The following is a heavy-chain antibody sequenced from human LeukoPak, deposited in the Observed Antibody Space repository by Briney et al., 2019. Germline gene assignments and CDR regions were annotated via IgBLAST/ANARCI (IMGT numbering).Heavy chain of an antibody. V-gene: IGHV1-8*02. Sequence: ASVKVSCKACGYTFTSYDINWVRQATGQGLESMGWMNPNSGNTGYAQKFQGRVTITRNTSISTAYMELSSLRSEDTAVYYCAGQTNVVVVARPAAGAFDIWGQGTMVTVSS. CDR2: MNPNSGNT. CDR1: GYTFTSYD. CDR3: AGQTNVVVVARPAAGAFDI. D-gene: IGHD2-15*01. J-gene: IGHJ3*02.